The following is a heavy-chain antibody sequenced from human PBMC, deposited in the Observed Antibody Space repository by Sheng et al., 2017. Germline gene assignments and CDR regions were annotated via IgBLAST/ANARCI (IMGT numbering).Heavy chain of an antibody. Sequence: QVQLQQWGAGLLKPSETLSLTCAVYGGSFSGYYWSWIRQPPGKGLEWIGEINHSGSTNYNPSLKSRVTISVDTSKNQFSLKLSSVTAADTAVYYCARRVNGPAAIRYFDLWGRGTLVTVSS. CDR3: ARRVNGPAAIRYFDL. D-gene: IGHD2-2*02. J-gene: IGHJ2*01. CDR2: INHSGST. V-gene: IGHV4-34*01. CDR1: GGSFSGYY.